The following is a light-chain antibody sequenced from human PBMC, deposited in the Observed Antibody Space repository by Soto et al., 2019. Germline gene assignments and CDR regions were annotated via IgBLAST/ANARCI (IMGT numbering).Light chain of an antibody. V-gene: IGKV3-20*01. J-gene: IGKJ3*01. CDR1: QSVTNNY. CDR2: GAS. Sequence: VMTQSPATLSVSPGGRATLSCRSIQSVTNNYLAWYQQKPGQAPRLLIYGASHRATGIPDRFSGSGSGTDFTLTISSLEPEDFAVYYCQQYGSSLSFTFGPGTKVDIK. CDR3: QQYGSSLSFT.